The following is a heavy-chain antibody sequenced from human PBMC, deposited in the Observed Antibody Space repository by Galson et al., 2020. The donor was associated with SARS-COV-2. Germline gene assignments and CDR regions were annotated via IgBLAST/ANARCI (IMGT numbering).Heavy chain of an antibody. CDR3: ARRGRYPITMVRGVIAVGDDY. D-gene: IGHD3-10*01. Sequence: SETLSLTCTVSGGSISSSSYYWGWIRQPPGKGLEWIGSIYYSGSTYYNPSLKSRVTISVDTSKNQFSLKLSSVTAADTAVYYCARRGRYPITMVRGVIAVGDDYWGQGTLVTVSS. CDR2: IYYSGST. CDR1: GGSISSSSYY. J-gene: IGHJ4*02. V-gene: IGHV4-39*01.